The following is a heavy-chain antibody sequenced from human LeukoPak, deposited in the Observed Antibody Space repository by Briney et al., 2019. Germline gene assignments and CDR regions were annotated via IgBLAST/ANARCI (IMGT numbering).Heavy chain of an antibody. J-gene: IGHJ4*02. D-gene: IGHD6-13*01. V-gene: IGHV1-2*02. CDR2: INPNSGGT. Sequence: VASVKVSCKASGYTFTGYYMHWMRQAPGQGLEWMGWINPNSGGTNYAQKFQGRVIMTSDTSISTAYMELSRLRSDDTAVSYCARIPRIAADGTSPAVDYWGQGTLVTVPS. CDR3: ARIPRIAADGTSPAVDY. CDR1: GYTFTGYY.